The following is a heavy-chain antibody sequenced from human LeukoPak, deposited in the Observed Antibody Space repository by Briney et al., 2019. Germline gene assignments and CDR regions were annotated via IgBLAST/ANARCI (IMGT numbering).Heavy chain of an antibody. Sequence: SETLSLTCTVSGGSISSYYWSWIRQPPGKGLEWIGEINHSGSTNYNPSLKSRVAISVDTSKNQFSLKLSSVTAADTAVYYCARGQGGDYVWGSYRYYYFDYWGQGTLVTVSS. CDR1: GGSISSYY. J-gene: IGHJ4*02. D-gene: IGHD3-16*02. CDR3: ARGQGGDYVWGSYRYYYFDY. CDR2: INHSGST. V-gene: IGHV4-34*01.